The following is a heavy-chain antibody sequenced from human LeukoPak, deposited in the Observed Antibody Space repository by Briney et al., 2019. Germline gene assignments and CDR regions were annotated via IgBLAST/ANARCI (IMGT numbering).Heavy chain of an antibody. Sequence: GGSLRLSCAASGFAVSNDYMSWVRQAPGKGLEWVSVIHTDGATYYAASVKGRFTISRDFSKNTLYLRMNSLRAEDTAIYYCARDRPWGGLNGSDYWGQGTLVTVAS. CDR3: ARDRPWGGLNGSDY. V-gene: IGHV3-53*01. CDR2: IHTDGAT. CDR1: GFAVSNDY. J-gene: IGHJ4*02. D-gene: IGHD3-3*01.